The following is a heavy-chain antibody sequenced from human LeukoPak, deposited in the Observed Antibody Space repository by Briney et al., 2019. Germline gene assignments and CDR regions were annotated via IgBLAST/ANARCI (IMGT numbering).Heavy chain of an antibody. J-gene: IGHJ5*02. Sequence: PGGSLRLSCAASGFTFSSYWMHWVRQVPGKGLAWVSRINSDGSSSDYADSVQGRFTISRDNAKNTLFLQVDSLRAEDTAVYYCAREVVLHWFGVSKNYFDPWGQGTLVTVSS. D-gene: IGHD3-10*01. CDR1: GFTFSSYW. CDR2: INSDGSSS. V-gene: IGHV3-74*01. CDR3: AREVVLHWFGVSKNYFDP.